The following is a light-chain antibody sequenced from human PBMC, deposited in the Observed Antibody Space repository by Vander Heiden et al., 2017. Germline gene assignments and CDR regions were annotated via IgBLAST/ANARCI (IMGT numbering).Light chain of an antibody. V-gene: IGLV1-44*01. CDR1: KSNVEENT. Sequence: QSLATQPPSASGTPGQRVTTSCSGTKSNVEENTVNSYQQYPGTAPKLVISTNDQRPSGVPDRFSGSESSTSASLTISGLQSEDEAEYDCAAWDDILHRVVFGGGTKVTVL. J-gene: IGLJ2*01. CDR2: TND. CDR3: AAWDDILHRVV.